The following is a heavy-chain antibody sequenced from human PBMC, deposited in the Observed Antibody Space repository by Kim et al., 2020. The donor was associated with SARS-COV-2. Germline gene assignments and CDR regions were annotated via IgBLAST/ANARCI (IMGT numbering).Heavy chain of an antibody. CDR2: INPNSGGT. CDR1: GYTFTGYY. Sequence: ASVKVSCKASGYTFTGYYMHWVRQAPGQGLEWMGWINPNSGGTNYAQKFQGRVTMTRDTSISTAYMELSRLRSDDTAVYYCASTKGYSSGWHYYYWGQGTLVTVSS. D-gene: IGHD6-19*01. CDR3: ASTKGYSSGWHYYY. V-gene: IGHV1-2*02. J-gene: IGHJ4*02.